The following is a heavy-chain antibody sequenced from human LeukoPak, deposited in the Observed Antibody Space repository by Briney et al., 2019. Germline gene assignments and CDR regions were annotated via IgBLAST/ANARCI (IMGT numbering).Heavy chain of an antibody. CDR3: ARLMRAPFGVAIVSLDY. Sequence: PSETLSLTCTVSGDSISSNNYFWGWIRQPPGKGLEWIGNIFYRGNTYYNPSLKSRLTISVDTSKNQFSLRLNSATAADTAVYYCARLMRAPFGVAIVSLDYWGQGTLVTVSS. CDR2: IFYRGNT. J-gene: IGHJ4*02. CDR1: GDSISSNNYF. D-gene: IGHD3-3*01. V-gene: IGHV4-39*01.